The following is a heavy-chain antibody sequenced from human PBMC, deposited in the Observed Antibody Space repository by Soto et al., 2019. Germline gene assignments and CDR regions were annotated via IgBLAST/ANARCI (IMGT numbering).Heavy chain of an antibody. Sequence: GGSVRLSXAASGFTFSSYAMSWVRQAPGKGLGWVSAISGSGGSTYYADSVKGRFTISRDNSKNTLYLQMNSMRAEDTAVYYCAKDRRAVAAFENDYWGQGTM. J-gene: IGHJ4*02. CDR1: GFTFSSYA. D-gene: IGHD6-19*01. CDR2: ISGSGGST. CDR3: AKDRRAVAAFENDY. V-gene: IGHV3-23*01.